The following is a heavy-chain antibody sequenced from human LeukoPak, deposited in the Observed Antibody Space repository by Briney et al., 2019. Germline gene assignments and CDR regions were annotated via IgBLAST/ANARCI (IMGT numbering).Heavy chain of an antibody. J-gene: IGHJ6*03. V-gene: IGHV3-21*01. Sequence: GGSLRLSCAASGFTFSSYSMNWVRQAPGKGLEWVSSISSSSSYIYYADSVKGRFTISRDNAKNSLYLQMNSLRAEDTAVYYCARDSSGSFYYYMDVWGKGTTVTVSS. CDR2: ISSSSSYI. CDR3: ARDSSGSFYYYMDV. D-gene: IGHD5-12*01. CDR1: GFTFSSYS.